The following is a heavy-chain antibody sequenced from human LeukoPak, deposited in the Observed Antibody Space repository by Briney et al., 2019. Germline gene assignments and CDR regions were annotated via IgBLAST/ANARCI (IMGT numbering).Heavy chain of an antibody. Sequence: PSETLSLTCAVSGYSISSGYYWGWIRPPPGKGLEWIGSIYHSVSTCYYPSLKSRVTISVDTSKNRLSLKLSSVTAADTAVYCCARAARGGTISSYYFEHWGQGALVTVSS. J-gene: IGHJ4*02. V-gene: IGHV4-38-2*01. CDR1: GYSISSGYY. D-gene: IGHD1-1*01. CDR3: ARAARGGTISSYYFEH. CDR2: IYHSVST.